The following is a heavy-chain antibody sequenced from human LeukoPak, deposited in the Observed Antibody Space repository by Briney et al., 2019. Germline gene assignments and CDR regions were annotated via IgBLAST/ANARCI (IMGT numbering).Heavy chain of an antibody. D-gene: IGHD2-15*01. J-gene: IGHJ3*01. CDR1: GFTFNNYW. Sequence: GGSLRLSCAASGFTFNNYWIHWVRQVPGKDLVWVSRIDGDASRTNYADSVKGRFTISRDNVKNMVYLQMSGLTVEDTAVYYCARYCNGDTCDGALDLWGQGTLVTVSS. CDR2: IDGDASRT. V-gene: IGHV3-74*01. CDR3: ARYCNGDTCDGALDL.